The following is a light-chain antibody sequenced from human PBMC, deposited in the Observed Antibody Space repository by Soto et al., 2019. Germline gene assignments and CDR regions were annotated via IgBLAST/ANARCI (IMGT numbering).Light chain of an antibody. CDR3: QKYNNWPLT. Sequence: IVMTQSPATLSVSPGERATLSCRASQSVSSNLAWYQQKPGQAPRLLIYGASTRATGIPARFSGSGSGTEFTLTISSLQSEDFAVYYCQKYNNWPLTFGQGTRLEI. J-gene: IGKJ5*01. CDR1: QSVSSN. CDR2: GAS. V-gene: IGKV3-15*01.